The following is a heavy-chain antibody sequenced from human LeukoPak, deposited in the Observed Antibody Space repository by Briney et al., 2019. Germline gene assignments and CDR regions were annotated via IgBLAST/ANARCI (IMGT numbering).Heavy chain of an antibody. D-gene: IGHD3-22*01. J-gene: IGHJ5*02. CDR2: INHSGST. CDR1: GGSFSGYY. CDR3: ARAPPTYYYDSSGYGGHNWFDP. V-gene: IGHV4-34*01. Sequence: SETLSLTCAVYGGSFSGYYWSWIRQPPGKGLEWIGEINHSGSTNYNPSLTSRVTISVDTSKNQFSLKLSSVTAADTAVYYCARAPPTYYYDSSGYGGHNWFDPWGQGTLVTVSS.